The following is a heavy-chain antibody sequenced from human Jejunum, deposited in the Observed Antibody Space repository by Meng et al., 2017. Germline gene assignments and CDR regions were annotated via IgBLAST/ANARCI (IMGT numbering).Heavy chain of an antibody. CDR3: ARYNHYGRV. D-gene: IGHD4-17*01. CDR1: GFTFSSFW. J-gene: IGHJ4*02. CDR2: IKEDGSET. V-gene: IGHV3-7*01. Sequence: GGSLRLSCAAPGFTFSSFWMSWVRQAPGKGLEWVANIKEDGSETHYVDSVKGRFTISRDNAKNSLFVQMNSLRAEDTAVYYCARYNHYGRVWGQGTLVTVSS.